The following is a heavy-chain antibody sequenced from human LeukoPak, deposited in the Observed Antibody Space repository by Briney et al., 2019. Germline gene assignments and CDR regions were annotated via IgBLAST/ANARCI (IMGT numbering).Heavy chain of an antibody. Sequence: GGSLRLSCTASGFTFSSYAMTWVRQTSGKGLEWVSGISDSGGNTYYAESVKGRFTISRDNSRNTLDLQMNSLRAEDTAVYYCAKLRVRGYDFWSGYDCWGQGTLVTVSP. D-gene: IGHD3-3*01. J-gene: IGHJ4*02. CDR3: AKLRVRGYDFWSGYDC. CDR2: ISDSGGNT. V-gene: IGHV3-23*01. CDR1: GFTFSSYA.